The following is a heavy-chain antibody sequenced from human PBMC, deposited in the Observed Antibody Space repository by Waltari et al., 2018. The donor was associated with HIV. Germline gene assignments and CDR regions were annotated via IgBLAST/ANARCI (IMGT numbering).Heavy chain of an antibody. CDR2: IYSAGNT. CDR1: VGSIKNPAYY. CDR3: SRLILGTTARYFAA. Sequence: QVQLQESGPGLVKPSETLSLVCSVSVGSIKNPAYYWAWRRQHPGKGFEWMGTIYSAGNTYSKTSYTPSHQSRITISADTSKNAVSLRLASVTAADTAVYFCSRLILGTTARYFAAWGRGTLGTVSS. D-gene: IGHD1-26*01. J-gene: IGHJ2*01. V-gene: IGHV4-39*02.